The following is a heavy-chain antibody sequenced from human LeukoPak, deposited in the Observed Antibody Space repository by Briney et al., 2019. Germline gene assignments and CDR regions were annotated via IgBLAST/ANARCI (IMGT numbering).Heavy chain of an antibody. CDR1: GFTFSSYG. D-gene: IGHD3-10*01. CDR3: ATDSGSGSYFDSHSDY. V-gene: IGHV3-30*03. J-gene: IGHJ4*02. CDR2: ISYDGSNK. Sequence: GGSLRLSCAASGFTFSSYGMHWVRQAPGKGLEWVAIISYDGSNKYYADSVKGRFTISRDNSKNTLYLQMNSLRAEDTAVYYCATDSGSGSYFDSHSDYCGQGTLVTVSS.